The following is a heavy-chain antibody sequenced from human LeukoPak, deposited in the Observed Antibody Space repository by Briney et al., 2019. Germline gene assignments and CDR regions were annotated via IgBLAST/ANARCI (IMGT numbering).Heavy chain of an antibody. J-gene: IGHJ4*02. D-gene: IGHD2-8*01. CDR2: MNPNSGGT. CDR1: GYIFSDYN. V-gene: IGHV1-2*02. CDR3: ARDWSGIHCTGYRCQSLDF. Sequence: ASVKVSCKAFGYIFSDYNMHWVRQAPGQGLEWMGWMNPNSGGTNFAQKLQGRITMTRDTSTSTVYMELNRLQSDDTALYYCARDWSGIHCTGYRCQSLDFWGQGTLVTVSS.